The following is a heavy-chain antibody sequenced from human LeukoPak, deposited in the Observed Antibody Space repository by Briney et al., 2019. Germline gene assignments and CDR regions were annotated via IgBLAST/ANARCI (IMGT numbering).Heavy chain of an antibody. Sequence: PGGSLRLSCAASGFTFDDYGINWVRQAPGKGLEWVSGINWNGGSTGYADSVKGRFTISRDNSKNTLYLQMNSLRAEDTAVYYCAKEYTGTFSPFPSYFDYWGQGTLVTVSS. V-gene: IGHV3-20*04. D-gene: IGHD1-26*01. J-gene: IGHJ4*02. CDR1: GFTFDDYG. CDR3: AKEYTGTFSPFPSYFDY. CDR2: INWNGGST.